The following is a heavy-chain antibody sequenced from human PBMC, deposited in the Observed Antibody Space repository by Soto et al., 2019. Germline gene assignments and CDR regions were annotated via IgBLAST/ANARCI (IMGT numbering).Heavy chain of an antibody. CDR3: ARGPLYYFDY. J-gene: IGHJ4*02. Sequence: EVQLVESGGGLVKPGGSLRLSCAASGFIFTSYTMNWVRRAPGKGLEWVSSISSSSTNIHYADSVKGRFTISRDNAKKSLYLQMISLRAEDTAVYYCARGPLYYFDYWGQGTLVTVSS. CDR2: ISSSSTNI. V-gene: IGHV3-21*02. CDR1: GFIFTSYT.